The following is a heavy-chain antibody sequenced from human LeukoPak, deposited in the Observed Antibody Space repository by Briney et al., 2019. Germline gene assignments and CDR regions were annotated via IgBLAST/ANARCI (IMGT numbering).Heavy chain of an antibody. CDR1: GGTFNTYP. D-gene: IGHD1-26*01. CDR2: IIPIFGIT. V-gene: IGHV1-69*13. Sequence: SVKVSCKASGGTFNTYPISWVRQAPGQGPEWMGGIIPIFGITSYAQNFQGKFTITADESTSTAYMELNSLRSEDTAMYYCAREAYSGSYLGAFESWGQGTMVTVSS. J-gene: IGHJ3*02. CDR3: AREAYSGSYLGAFES.